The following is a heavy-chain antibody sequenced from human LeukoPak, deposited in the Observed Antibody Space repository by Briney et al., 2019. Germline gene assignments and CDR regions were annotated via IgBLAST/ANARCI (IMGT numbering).Heavy chain of an antibody. CDR1: GFTFSDYY. V-gene: IGHV3-11*01. Sequence: GGSLTLSCAASGFTFSDYYMSWIRQAPGKGLEWVSYISSSGSTIYYADSVKGRFTISRDNAKNSLYLQMNSLRAEDTAVYYCAREQASTYYYDSSGYIGYWGQGTLVTVSS. CDR2: ISSSGSTI. J-gene: IGHJ4*02. CDR3: AREQASTYYYDSSGYIGY. D-gene: IGHD3-22*01.